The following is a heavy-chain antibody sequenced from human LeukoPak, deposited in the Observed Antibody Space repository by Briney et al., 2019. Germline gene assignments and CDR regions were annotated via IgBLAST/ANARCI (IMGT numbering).Heavy chain of an antibody. D-gene: IGHD3/OR15-3a*01. CDR2: INHSGST. CDR1: GGSFSGYY. Sequence: SETLSLTCAVYGGSFSGYYWSWIRRPPGKGLEWIGEINHSGSTNYNPSLKSRVTISVDTSKNQFSLKLSSVTAADTAVYYCAVGRPFDYWGQGTLVTVSS. CDR3: AVGRPFDY. J-gene: IGHJ4*02. V-gene: IGHV4-34*01.